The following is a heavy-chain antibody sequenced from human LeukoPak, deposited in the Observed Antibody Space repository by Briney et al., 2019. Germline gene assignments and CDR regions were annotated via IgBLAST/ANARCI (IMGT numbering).Heavy chain of an antibody. D-gene: IGHD5-18*01. CDR3: ARVDTAMVIDY. V-gene: IGHV1-46*01. CDR2: INPSGGST. J-gene: IGHJ4*02. CDR1: GYTFTSYY. Sequence: ASVKVSCKASGYTFTSYYMHWVRQAPGQGLEWMGIINPSGGSTSYAQKFQGKVTMTRDTSTSTVYMELSSLRSEDTAVYYCARVDTAMVIDYWGQGTLVTVSS.